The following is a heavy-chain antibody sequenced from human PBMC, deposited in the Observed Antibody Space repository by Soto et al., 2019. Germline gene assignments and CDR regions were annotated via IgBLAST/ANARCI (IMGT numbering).Heavy chain of an antibody. D-gene: IGHD3-22*01. V-gene: IGHV3-21*01. CDR3: ASHYYYDSSGHYLDAFDI. Sequence: GGSLRLSCASSGFTFISYSMNWVRQAPGKGLEWVSSISSSSSYIYYADSVKGRFTISRDNAKNSLYLQMNSLRAEDTAVYYCASHYYYDSSGHYLDAFDIWGQGTMVTVS. CDR2: ISSSSSYI. CDR1: GFTFISYS. J-gene: IGHJ3*02.